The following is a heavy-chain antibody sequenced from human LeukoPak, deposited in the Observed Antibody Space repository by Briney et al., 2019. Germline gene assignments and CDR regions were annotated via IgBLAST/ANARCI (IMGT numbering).Heavy chain of an antibody. CDR2: IYDSGTT. CDR3: ARETTLTGYSSGLGFNY. V-gene: IGHV4-59*01. J-gene: IGHJ4*02. CDR1: GGSISSYY. Sequence: PSETLSLTCTVSGGSISSYYWSWIRQPPGKGLEWIGHIYDSGTTNYNPSLKSRVTMSVDSSKNQFSLKLTSVTAADTAVYCCARETTLTGYSSGLGFNYWGQGTLVTVSS. D-gene: IGHD6-19*01.